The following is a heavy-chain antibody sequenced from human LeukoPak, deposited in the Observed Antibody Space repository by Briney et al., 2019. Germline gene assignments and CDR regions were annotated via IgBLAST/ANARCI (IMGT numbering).Heavy chain of an antibody. CDR1: GYTFTSYG. J-gene: IGHJ4*02. D-gene: IGHD3-9*01. V-gene: IGHV1-46*01. CDR3: ARGTHYDILTGYHFFDY. Sequence: ASVKVSCKASGYTFTSYGISWVRQAPGQGLEWMGIINPSGGSTSYAQKFQGRVTMTRDTSTSTVYMELSSLRSEDTAVYYCARGTHYDILTGYHFFDYWGQGTLVTVSS. CDR2: INPSGGST.